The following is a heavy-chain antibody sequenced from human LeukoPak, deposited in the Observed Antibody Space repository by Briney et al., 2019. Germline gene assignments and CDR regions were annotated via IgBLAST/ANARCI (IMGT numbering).Heavy chain of an antibody. CDR1: GGTFSSYS. CDR2: IIRVLGSV. J-gene: IGHJ4*02. CDR3: AKAAGFDY. Sequence: SVKVSCKASGGTFSSYSISWVRQAPGQGLEWMGRIIRVLGSVTYAQKFQDRLTIIGDEATNTAYMELSSLRSEDTAVYYCAKAAGFDYWGQGTLVTVSS. V-gene: IGHV1-69*11.